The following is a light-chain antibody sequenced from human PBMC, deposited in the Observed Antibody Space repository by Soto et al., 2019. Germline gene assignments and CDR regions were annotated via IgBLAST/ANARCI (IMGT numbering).Light chain of an antibody. CDR1: QSVSSSY. CDR2: GAS. V-gene: IGKV3-20*01. J-gene: IGKJ5*01. Sequence: EIVLTQSPDTLSLSPGESATLSCRASQSVSSSYLAWYQQKPGRAPRLLIYGASNRATGIPDRFSGSGSGTNFTLTISRLEPEDFAVFYCQQYYDSITFGQGTRLEIE. CDR3: QQYYDSIT.